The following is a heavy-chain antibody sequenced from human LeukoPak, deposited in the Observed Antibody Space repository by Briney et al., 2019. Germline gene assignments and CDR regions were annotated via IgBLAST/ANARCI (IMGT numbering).Heavy chain of an antibody. D-gene: IGHD6-6*01. CDR1: GYTXTSYG. V-gene: IGHV1-18*01. J-gene: IGHJ3*02. Sequence: ASVKVSCKASGYTXTSYGISGVRQAPGQGLEWMGWISAYNGNTNYAQKLQGRVTMTTDTSTSTAYMELRSLRSDDTAVYYCASLGSYEYNAFDIWGQGTMVTVSS. CDR2: ISAYNGNT. CDR3: ASLGSYEYNAFDI.